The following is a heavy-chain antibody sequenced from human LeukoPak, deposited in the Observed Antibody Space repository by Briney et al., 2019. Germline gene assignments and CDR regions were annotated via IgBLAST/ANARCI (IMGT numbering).Heavy chain of an antibody. CDR2: IYPGDSDT. CDR3: ARLGRDVATISDY. J-gene: IGHJ4*02. D-gene: IGHD5-24*01. CDR1: GYSFTSYW. V-gene: IGHV5-51*01. Sequence: GESLKISCNGSGYSFTSYWIGWVRQMPGKGLEWMGIIYPGDSDTRYSPYFQGQVTISADKSISTAYLQWSSLKASDTAMYYCARLGRDVATISDYWGQGTLVTVSS.